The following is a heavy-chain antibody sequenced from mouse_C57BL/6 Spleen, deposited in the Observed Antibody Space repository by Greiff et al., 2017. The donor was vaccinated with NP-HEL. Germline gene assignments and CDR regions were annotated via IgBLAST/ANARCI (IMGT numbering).Heavy chain of an antibody. Sequence: DVKLQESGAELVRPGASVKLSCTASGFNIKDYYMPWVKQRPEQGLEWIGRIDPEDGDTEYAPKFQGKATMTADTSSNTAYLQLSSLTSEDTAVYYCTIDSSGYNFDYWGQGTTLTVSS. J-gene: IGHJ2*01. CDR2: IDPEDGDT. CDR1: GFNIKDYY. V-gene: IGHV14-1*01. CDR3: TIDSSGYNFDY. D-gene: IGHD3-2*02.